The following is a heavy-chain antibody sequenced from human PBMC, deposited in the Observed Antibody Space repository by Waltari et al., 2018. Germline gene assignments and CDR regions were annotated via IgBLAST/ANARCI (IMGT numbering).Heavy chain of an antibody. Sequence: QVQLQQWGAGLLKPSETLSLPCAVYGGSFSGYYWGWISQPPGRGLAWIGESNHSGSTTSHPSLGSRVTISVDTSKNQFSRKLSSVTAADTAVYYCARGRYCSGGSCYYWYFDLWGRGTLVTVSS. CDR2: SNHSGST. V-gene: IGHV4-34*01. CDR1: GGSFSGYY. J-gene: IGHJ2*01. CDR3: ARGRYCSGGSCYYWYFDL. D-gene: IGHD2-15*01.